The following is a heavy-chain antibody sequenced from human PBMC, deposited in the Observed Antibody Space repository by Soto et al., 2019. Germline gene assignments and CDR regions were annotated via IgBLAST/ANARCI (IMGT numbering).Heavy chain of an antibody. CDR3: AGQYCDGSNCYALF. CDR2: IWYDGSQK. CDR1: GFTFSSYG. V-gene: IGHV3-33*01. D-gene: IGHD2-21*01. J-gene: IGHJ4*02. Sequence: QVQLVESGGGVVQPGRSLRLSCAASGFTFSSYGMHWVSQAPGKGLEWVAVIWYDGSQKYHADSVKGRFTISRDNSKNTLSLQMNSLRAEDTAVYYCAGQYCDGSNCYALFWGQGTLVTVSS.